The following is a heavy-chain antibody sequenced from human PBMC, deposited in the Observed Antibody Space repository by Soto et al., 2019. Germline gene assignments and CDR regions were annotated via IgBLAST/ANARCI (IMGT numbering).Heavy chain of an antibody. CDR1: GGTFSSYA. Sequence: ASVKVSCKASGGTFSSYAISWVRQAPGQGLEWMGGIIPIFGTANYAQKFQGRVTITTDESTSTAYMELSSLRSEDTAVYYCARDYREIPHYDSSGYFDYWGQGTLVTVSS. J-gene: IGHJ4*02. V-gene: IGHV1-69*05. CDR2: IIPIFGTA. D-gene: IGHD3-22*01. CDR3: ARDYREIPHYDSSGYFDY.